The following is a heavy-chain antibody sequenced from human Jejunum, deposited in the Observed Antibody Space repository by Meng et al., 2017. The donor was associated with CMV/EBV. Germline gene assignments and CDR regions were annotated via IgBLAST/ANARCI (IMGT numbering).Heavy chain of an antibody. V-gene: IGHV3-9*01. J-gene: IGHJ5*02. CDR2: ISWNSGSI. D-gene: IGHD3-22*01. Sequence: FDDYAMHWVRQSPGKGLEWVSGISWNSGSIAYADSVKGRFTISRDNVKNSLYLQMNSLRPEDTALYYCAKDTVPHYYETSDYFRSWGQGTPVTVSS. CDR1: FDDYA. CDR3: AKDTVPHYYETSDYFRS.